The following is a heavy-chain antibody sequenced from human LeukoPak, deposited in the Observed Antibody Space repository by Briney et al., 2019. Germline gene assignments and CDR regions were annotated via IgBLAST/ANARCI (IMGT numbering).Heavy chain of an antibody. J-gene: IGHJ3*01. CDR2: ISGSGGST. V-gene: IGHV3-23*01. D-gene: IGHD1-1*01. CDR3: AKEAGRYNGNEGGDAFDF. CDR1: GFTFSSYA. Sequence: GGSLRLSCAASGFTFSSYAMTWVRQAPGKGLEWVSGISGSGGSTYYADSVKGRFTISRDNSKNTLYLQMNSLRAEDTAVYYWAKEAGRYNGNEGGDAFDFWAKGKMVTVFS.